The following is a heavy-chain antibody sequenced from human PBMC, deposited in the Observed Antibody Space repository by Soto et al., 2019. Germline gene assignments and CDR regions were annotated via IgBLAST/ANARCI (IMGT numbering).Heavy chain of an antibody. CDR2: IWYDGSNK. D-gene: IGHD6-13*01. CDR1: GFTFSSYG. Sequence: GGSLRLSCAASGFTFSSYGMHWVRQAPGKGLEWVAVIWYDGSNKYYADSVKGRFTISRDNSKNTLYLQMNSLRAEDTAVYYCARDASNSSSWYLYYYYMDVWGKGTTVTVSS. J-gene: IGHJ6*03. CDR3: ARDASNSSSWYLYYYYMDV. V-gene: IGHV3-33*01.